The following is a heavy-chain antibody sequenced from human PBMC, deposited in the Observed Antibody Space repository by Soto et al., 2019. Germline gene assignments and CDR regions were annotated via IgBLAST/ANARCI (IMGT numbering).Heavy chain of an antibody. D-gene: IGHD3-9*01. CDR1: GGSITNFH. CDR2: IYYSGST. J-gene: IGHJ4*02. Sequence: PSETLSLTCTVSGGSITNFHWSWIRQPPGKGLEWIGYIYYSGSTNYNPSLKSRVTMSIDTSKNQFSLKMISMTAADTAAYYCAAYDSEGYFDYWGQGVLVTVSS. CDR3: AAYDSEGYFDY. V-gene: IGHV4-59*01.